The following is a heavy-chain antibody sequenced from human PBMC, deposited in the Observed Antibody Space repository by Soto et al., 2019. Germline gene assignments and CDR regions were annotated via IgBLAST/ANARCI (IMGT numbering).Heavy chain of an antibody. CDR3: ARGLRKYYGVDV. CDR1: GFTFSTYW. J-gene: IGHJ6*02. V-gene: IGHV3-74*01. CDR2: INGDGSTT. Sequence: EVQLVESGGGLLQPGGSLRLSCTASGFTFSTYWMHWVRQAPGKGLVWVSRINGDGSTTAYADSVKGRFTISRDNAKNTLFRQVNSLRDEDTGVYYCARGLRKYYGVDVWGQGTTVTVSS.